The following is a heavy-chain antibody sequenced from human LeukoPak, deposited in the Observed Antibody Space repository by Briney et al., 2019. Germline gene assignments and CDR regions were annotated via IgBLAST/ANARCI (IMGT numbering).Heavy chain of an antibody. D-gene: IGHD2-21*01. CDR3: ASHLIGGLDYYYMDV. J-gene: IGHJ6*03. Sequence: PGGSLRLSCAASGFTFSSYGMHWVRQAPGKGLEWVAFIRYDGSNKYYADSVKGRFTISRDNSKNTLYLQMNSLRAEDTAVYYCASHLIGGLDYYYMDVWGKGTTVTVS. CDR2: IRYDGSNK. CDR1: GFTFSSYG. V-gene: IGHV3-30*02.